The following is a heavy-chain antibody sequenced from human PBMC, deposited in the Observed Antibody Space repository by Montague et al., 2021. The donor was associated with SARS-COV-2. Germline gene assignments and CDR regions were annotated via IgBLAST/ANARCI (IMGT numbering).Heavy chain of an antibody. J-gene: IGHJ6*02. CDR1: GGSISNYY. CDR3: ARGGGYYNYGLDV. CDR2: IYSSGST. Sequence: SETLSLTCTVSGGSISNYYWSWIRQPPGRGLEWIGEIYSSGSTYXXPSLKSRVTISMDTSKSQFSLKLTSVTAADTAVYYCARGGGYYNYGLDVWGPGTTVTVSS. D-gene: IGHD3-22*01. V-gene: IGHV4-59*01.